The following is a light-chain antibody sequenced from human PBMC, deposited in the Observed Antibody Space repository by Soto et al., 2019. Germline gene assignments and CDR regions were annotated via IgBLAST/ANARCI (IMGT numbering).Light chain of an antibody. CDR1: QGISNF. CDR2: AAS. Sequence: DIEMTQSPSSLSASVGDRVTITCRASQGISNFLAWYHHNPGKVPKLLIYAASTLQSGVPSRFSGSGSGTDFPLTISSLPPEDVATYYCQKYRSAPSLTFGGGTKVEIK. V-gene: IGKV1-27*01. J-gene: IGKJ4*01. CDR3: QKYRSAPSLT.